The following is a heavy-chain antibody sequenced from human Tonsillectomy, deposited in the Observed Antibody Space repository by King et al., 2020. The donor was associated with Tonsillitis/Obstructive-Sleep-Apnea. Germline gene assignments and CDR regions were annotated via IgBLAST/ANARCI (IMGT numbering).Heavy chain of an antibody. J-gene: IGHJ6*03. CDR3: ARMGPPGLLHYYYMDV. CDR2: IYHSGKT. CDR1: GGSISSTNW. D-gene: IGHD1-26*01. Sequence: HVQLQESGPGLVKPSGTLSLNCAVSGGSISSTNWWRWVRQPPGRGLEWIGEIYHSGKTYYNPSLESRVTISADRSKNQFSLRLTSVTAADTAVYYCARMGPPGLLHYYYMDVWGRGTTVSVSS. V-gene: IGHV4-4*02.